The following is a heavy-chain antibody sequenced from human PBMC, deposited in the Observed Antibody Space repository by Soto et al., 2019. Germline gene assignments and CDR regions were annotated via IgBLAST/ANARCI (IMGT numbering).Heavy chain of an antibody. CDR1: GLTFSDYY. J-gene: IGHJ4*02. D-gene: IGHD6-13*01. Sequence: PGGSLRLSCAASGLTFSDYYMSWIRKAPGKGLEWVSYISSSSSYTNYADSVKGRFTISRDNAKNSLYLQMNSLRAEDTAVYYCARVEEQQLVRPIDYWGQGTLVTVSS. V-gene: IGHV3-11*05. CDR2: ISSSSSYT. CDR3: ARVEEQQLVRPIDY.